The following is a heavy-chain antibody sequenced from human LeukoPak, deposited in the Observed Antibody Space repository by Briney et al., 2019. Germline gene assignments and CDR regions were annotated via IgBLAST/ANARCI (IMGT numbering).Heavy chain of an antibody. CDR1: GYTFSSYW. CDR3: ARQNDFRLDY. CDR2: IYPGDSDT. J-gene: IGHJ4*02. D-gene: IGHD3-3*01. Sequence: GESLRISCKGSGYTFSSYWIGWVRQMPGKGLEWMGIIYPGDSDTRYSPSLQGQVTISVDTSIGAAYLQWSSLKASDTAIYYCARQNDFRLDYWGQGTLVTVSS. V-gene: IGHV5-51*01.